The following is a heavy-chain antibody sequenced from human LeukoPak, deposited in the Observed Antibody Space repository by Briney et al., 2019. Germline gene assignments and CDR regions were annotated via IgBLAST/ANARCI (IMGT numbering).Heavy chain of an antibody. CDR3: ARDRSPAPGRSYGRGHFDY. D-gene: IGHD5-18*01. J-gene: IGHJ4*02. V-gene: IGHV1-2*07. Sequence: ASVKVSCKASGYTFTGYYMHWVRQAPGQGLECMGWINPNIGDTNYAHKFQGRVTMTRDTSINTAYMELSRLRSDDTAVYYCARDRSPAPGRSYGRGHFDYWGQGTLVTVSS. CDR2: INPNIGDT. CDR1: GYTFTGYY.